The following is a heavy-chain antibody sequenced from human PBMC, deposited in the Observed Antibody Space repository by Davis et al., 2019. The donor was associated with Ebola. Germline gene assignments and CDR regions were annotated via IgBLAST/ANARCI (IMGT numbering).Heavy chain of an antibody. Sequence: GESLKISCAASGFIFSNYGMHWVRQAPGKGLEWVALMWYDGSRQYYADSVKGRFTISRDNAKNSLYLQMNSLRAEDTAVYYCARANGDYLYGMDVWGQGTTVTVSS. CDR3: ARANGDYLYGMDV. CDR2: MWYDGSRQ. V-gene: IGHV3-33*01. J-gene: IGHJ6*02. CDR1: GFIFSNYG. D-gene: IGHD4-17*01.